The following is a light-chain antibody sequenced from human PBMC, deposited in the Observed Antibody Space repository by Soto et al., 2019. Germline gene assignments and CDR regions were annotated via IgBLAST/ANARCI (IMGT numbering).Light chain of an antibody. CDR1: ALPKQY. CDR2: EDI. V-gene: IGLV3-25*03. CDR3: QSADSSGAYVV. J-gene: IGLJ2*01. Sequence: SYELTQPPSVSVSPGQTARITCSGDALPKQYTFWYQQKPGQATELMIYEDILRPSGIPERFSGSSSGTTVTLTISGVQAEDEAEYYCQSADSSGAYVVFGGGTKLTVL.